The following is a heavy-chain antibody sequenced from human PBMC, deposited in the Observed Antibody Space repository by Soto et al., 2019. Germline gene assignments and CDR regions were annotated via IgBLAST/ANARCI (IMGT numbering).Heavy chain of an antibody. J-gene: IGHJ4*02. D-gene: IGHD6-6*01. CDR3: AKISSFGYFDC. CDR1: GFTFSSYG. V-gene: IGHV3-23*01. CDR2: ISGSGGGT. Sequence: GGSLRLSCAASGFTFSSYGMSWVRQAPGEGLEWVSAISGSGGGTYFADSVKGRFTISRDNSKNTLYLQMNSLRAEDTAVYYCAKISSFGYFDCWGQGNLVTVSS.